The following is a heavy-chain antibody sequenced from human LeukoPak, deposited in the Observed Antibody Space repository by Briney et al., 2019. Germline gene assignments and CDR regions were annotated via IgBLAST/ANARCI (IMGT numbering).Heavy chain of an antibody. J-gene: IGHJ4*02. Sequence: ASVTVSCKASGYTFTNYEIIWLRQAPGQGLEWMGWINTRNGNANYAHQLQGRVTMTTDTSTSTSYMELAGLRFDDTAIYDCARNHLFLGLWGQGTLVTVSS. CDR2: INTRNGNA. CDR3: ARNHLFLGL. CDR1: GYTFTNYE. V-gene: IGHV1-18*01. D-gene: IGHD2-21*01.